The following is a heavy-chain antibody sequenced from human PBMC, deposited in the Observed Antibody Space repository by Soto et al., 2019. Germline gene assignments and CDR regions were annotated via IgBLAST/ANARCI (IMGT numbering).Heavy chain of an antibody. Sequence: KVDWKGVGDTFSSYSISWLRQAPGQGLEWMGWISPVYGSANYAQKLQGRVTMTTDTSTSTAYMELRSLRSDDTAVYYCARVDTAMVTASYWGQGTLVTVS. CDR1: GDTFSSYS. J-gene: IGHJ4*02. CDR3: ARVDTAMVTASY. D-gene: IGHD5-18*01. V-gene: IGHV1-18*01. CDR2: ISPVYGSA.